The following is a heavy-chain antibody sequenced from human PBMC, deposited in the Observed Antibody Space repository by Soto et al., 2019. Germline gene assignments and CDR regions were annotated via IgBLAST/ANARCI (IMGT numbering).Heavy chain of an antibody. CDR3: ARGGRGSSSPLDY. CDR1: GFTFSSYA. Sequence: EVQLLESGGGLVQPGGSLRLSCAASGFTFSSYAMSWVRQAPGKGLEWVSAISGSGGSTYYADSVKGRFTISRDNSKNTLYLQMNSLRAEDTAVYYCARGGRGSSSPLDYWGQGTLVTVSS. J-gene: IGHJ4*02. CDR2: ISGSGGST. D-gene: IGHD6-6*01. V-gene: IGHV3-23*01.